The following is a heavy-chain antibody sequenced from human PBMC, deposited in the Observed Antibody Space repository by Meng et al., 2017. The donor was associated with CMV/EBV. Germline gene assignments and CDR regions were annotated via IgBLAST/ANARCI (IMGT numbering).Heavy chain of an antibody. CDR3: ASYRGDSYGIHDAFDI. Sequence: SETLSLTCTVSGYSISSGYYWGWIRQPPGKGLEWIGRIYHSGSTYYNPSLKSRVTISVDTSKNQFSLKLSSVTAADTAVYYCASYRGDSYGIHDAFDIWGQGTMVTVSS. CDR2: IYHSGST. CDR1: GYSISSGYY. J-gene: IGHJ3*02. V-gene: IGHV4-38-2*02. D-gene: IGHD5-18*01.